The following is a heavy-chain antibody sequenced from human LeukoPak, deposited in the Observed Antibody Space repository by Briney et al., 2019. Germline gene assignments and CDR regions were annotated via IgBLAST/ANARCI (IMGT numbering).Heavy chain of an antibody. CDR2: IYYSGST. CDR3: ARWVATNDAFDI. V-gene: IGHV4-59*01. Sequence: KPSETLSLTCTVSGGSISSYYWSWIRQPPGKGLEWIGYIYYSGSTNYNPSLKSRVTISVDTSKNQFSLKLSSVTAADTAVHYCARWVATNDAFDIWGQGTMVTVSS. J-gene: IGHJ3*02. D-gene: IGHD5-12*01. CDR1: GGSISSYY.